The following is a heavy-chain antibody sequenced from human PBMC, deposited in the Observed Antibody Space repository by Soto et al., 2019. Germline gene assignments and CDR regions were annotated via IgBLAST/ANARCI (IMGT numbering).Heavy chain of an antibody. V-gene: IGHV3-74*01. CDR1: GFTFSRYW. CDR3: ARGQYSSSWSEVNWFDP. CDR2: INSDGSST. J-gene: IGHJ5*02. Sequence: GGALRLCSAASGFTFSRYWTHWVRQAPGKGLVRISRINSDGSSTSYADTVKGRFTISRDNAKNTLYQQMKSMRAEDKTVYYCARGQYSSSWSEVNWFDPWGQGT. D-gene: IGHD6-13*01.